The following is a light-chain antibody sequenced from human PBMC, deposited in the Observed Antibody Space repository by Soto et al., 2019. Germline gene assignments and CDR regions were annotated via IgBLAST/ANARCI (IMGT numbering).Light chain of an antibody. Sequence: DIHMTQSPSTLSASVGDRVTITCRASQTISSWLAWYQQKPGKAPKLLIYDASNLQSGIPSRFSGSGSGTEFTLTISSLQPDDFATYYCQQYNYYSWTVGQGTKVDSK. CDR2: DAS. CDR1: QTISSW. V-gene: IGKV1-5*01. CDR3: QQYNYYSWT. J-gene: IGKJ1*01.